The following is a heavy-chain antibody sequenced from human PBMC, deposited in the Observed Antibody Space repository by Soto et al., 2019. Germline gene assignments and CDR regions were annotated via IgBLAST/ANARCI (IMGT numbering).Heavy chain of an antibody. V-gene: IGHV3-30-3*01. D-gene: IGHD3-22*01. CDR1: GFTFSSYA. J-gene: IGHJ4*02. CDR2: ISYDGSNK. CDR3: ARDERYYYDSSGPGHFDY. Sequence: QVQLVESGGGVVQPGRSLRLSCAASGFTFSSYAMHWVRQAPGKGLEWVAVISYDGSNKYYADSVKGRFTISRDNSKNTLYMQMNSLSAEDTAVYYCARDERYYYDSSGPGHFDYWGQGTLVTVSS.